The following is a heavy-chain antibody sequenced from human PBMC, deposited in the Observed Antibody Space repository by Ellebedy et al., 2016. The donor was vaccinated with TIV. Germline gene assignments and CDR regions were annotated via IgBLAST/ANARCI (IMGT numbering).Heavy chain of an antibody. V-gene: IGHV1-69*04. Sequence: SVKVSCXASGGTFSSYAISWVRQAPGQGLEWMGRIIPILGIANYAQKFQGRVTITADKSTSTAYMELSSLRSEDTAVYYCAADGMVREPDAFDIWGQGTMVTVSS. D-gene: IGHD3-10*01. CDR3: AADGMVREPDAFDI. J-gene: IGHJ3*02. CDR2: IIPILGIA. CDR1: GGTFSSYA.